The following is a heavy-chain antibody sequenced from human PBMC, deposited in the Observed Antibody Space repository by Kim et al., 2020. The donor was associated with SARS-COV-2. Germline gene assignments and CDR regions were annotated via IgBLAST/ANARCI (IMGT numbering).Heavy chain of an antibody. J-gene: IGHJ3*02. CDR3: AKPDGYYLGYAFDI. V-gene: IGHV3-23*01. CDR1: GFTFSNFA. Sequence: GGSLRLSCATSGFTFSNFAMTWVRQAPGKGLEWVSGISGNGIATDYAGSVKGRFTISRDNSKKTLYLQMNSLRADTAVYYCAKPDGYYLGYAFDIWGQGTMVTVSS. CDR2: ISGNGIAT. D-gene: IGHD2-21*01.